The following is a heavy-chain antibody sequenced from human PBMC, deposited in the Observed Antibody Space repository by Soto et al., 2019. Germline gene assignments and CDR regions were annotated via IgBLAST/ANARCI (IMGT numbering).Heavy chain of an antibody. V-gene: IGHV3-48*02. CDR2: ISSSSSTI. J-gene: IGHJ6*02. CDR3: ARDSGISSSGTPIYYGMDF. CDR1: GFTFSSYS. D-gene: IGHD5-12*01. Sequence: PGGSLRLSCAASGFTFSSYSMNWVRQAPGKGLEWVSYISSSSSTIYYADSVKGRFTISRDNAKNSLYLQMNSLRDEDTAVYYCARDSGISSSGTPIYYGMDFWGQGTSVTVSS.